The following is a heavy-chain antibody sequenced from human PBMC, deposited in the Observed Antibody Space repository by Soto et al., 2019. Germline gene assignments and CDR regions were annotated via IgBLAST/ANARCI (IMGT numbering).Heavy chain of an antibody. CDR2: IGGSGGYK. Sequence: EVQLLESGGGLVQPGGSLRLSCAASGFFFSSYAMSWVRQAPGKGLEWVSGIGGSGGYKSYADSVKGRFTISRDNSKNTLYLQMESLGAEDTAVYYCAKDAAIVSSTFNYFDYWGQVTLVAVSS. D-gene: IGHD6-13*01. CDR1: GFFFSSYA. V-gene: IGHV3-23*01. J-gene: IGHJ4*02. CDR3: AKDAAIVSSTFNYFDY.